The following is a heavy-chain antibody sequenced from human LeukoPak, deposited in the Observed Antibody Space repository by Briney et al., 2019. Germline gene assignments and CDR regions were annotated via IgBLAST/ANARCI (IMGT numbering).Heavy chain of an antibody. CDR1: GFTFSSYG. J-gene: IGHJ3*02. CDR2: ISYDGSNK. CDR3: AGVMRGAFDI. Sequence: GGSLRLSCAASGFTFSSYGMHWVRQAPGKGLEWVAVISYDGSNKYYADSVKGRFTISRDNSNNTLYLQLDSLRVEDTAVYYCAGVMRGAFDIWGQGTLVTVSS. V-gene: IGHV3-30*03.